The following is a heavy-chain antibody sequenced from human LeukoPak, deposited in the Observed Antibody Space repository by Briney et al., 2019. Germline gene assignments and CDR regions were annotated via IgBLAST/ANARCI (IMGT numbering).Heavy chain of an antibody. V-gene: IGHV1-8*02. CDR2: INPNSGNT. D-gene: IGHD6-6*01. CDR1: GYTFTGYY. J-gene: IGHJ6*03. Sequence: SVKVSCKASGYTFTGYYMHWVRQAPGQGLEWMGWINPNSGNTGYAQKFQGRVTMTRNTSISTAYMELSSLRSEDTAVYYCARGRQLKRYYYYMDVWGKGTTVTVSS. CDR3: ARGRQLKRYYYYMDV.